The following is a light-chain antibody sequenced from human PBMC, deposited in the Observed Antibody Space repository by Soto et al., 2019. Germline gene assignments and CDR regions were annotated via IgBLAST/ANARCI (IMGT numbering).Light chain of an antibody. J-gene: IGKJ1*01. V-gene: IGKV3-15*01. CDR1: QSVISSY. CDR2: GAS. CDR3: QQYNNWPWT. Sequence: EIVLTQSPGTLSLSRGERATLSCRASQSVISSYLAWYQQKPGQAPRLLIYGASSRATGIPARFSGSGSGTEFTLTVSSLQSEDFAVYYCQQYNNWPWTFGQGTKVDIK.